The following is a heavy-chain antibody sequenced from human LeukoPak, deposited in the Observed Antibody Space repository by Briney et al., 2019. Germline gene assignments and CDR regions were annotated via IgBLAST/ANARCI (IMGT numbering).Heavy chain of an antibody. D-gene: IGHD6-19*01. Sequence: ASVKVSCKASGYTFTSYAMHWVRQAPGQRLEWMGWINAGNGNTKYSQKFQGRVTITRDTSASTAYMELSSLRSEDTAVYYCATPSGWYGDTFDYWGQGTLVTVSS. CDR3: ATPSGWYGDTFDY. J-gene: IGHJ4*02. V-gene: IGHV1-3*01. CDR1: GYTFTSYA. CDR2: INAGNGNT.